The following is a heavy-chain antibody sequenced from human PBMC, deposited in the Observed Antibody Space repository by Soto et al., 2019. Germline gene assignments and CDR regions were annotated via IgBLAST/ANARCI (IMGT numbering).Heavy chain of an antibody. CDR1: GFTLNIYA. CDR3: ARDRLFDSNTYYYNYGMDV. V-gene: IGHV3-30-3*01. D-gene: IGHD3-22*01. CDR2: ISYGGGDK. J-gene: IGHJ6*02. Sequence: GGSLRLSCAASGFTLNIYAMHWVRHAPGKGLEWVAVISYGGGDKYYADSVKGRFTISRDNSKSTLYLQMNSLRADDTAVYYCARDRLFDSNTYYYNYGMDVWGQGTTVTVSS.